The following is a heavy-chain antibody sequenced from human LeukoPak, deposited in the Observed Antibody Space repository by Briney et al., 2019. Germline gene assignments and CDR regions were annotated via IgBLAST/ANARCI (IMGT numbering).Heavy chain of an antibody. J-gene: IGHJ4*02. D-gene: IGHD3-3*01. CDR2: IKGDGSQK. V-gene: IGHV3-7*01. Sequence: GGSLRLSCTSSGFTFSAYWMTWVRQAPGKGLESVANIKGDGSQKEYVDSVKGRFTISRDNAKNSLYLQMISLRAEDTAVYYCARWRGAQSEFECWGQGTLVTVSS. CDR1: GFTFSAYW. CDR3: ARWRGAQSEFEC.